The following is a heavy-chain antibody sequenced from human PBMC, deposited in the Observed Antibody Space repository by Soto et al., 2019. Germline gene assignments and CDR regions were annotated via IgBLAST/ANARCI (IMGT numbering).Heavy chain of an antibody. Sequence: SPTLSLTCAVYGGSFSGYYWSWIRQPPGKGLEWIGEINHSGSTNYNPSLKSRVTISVDTSKNQFSLKLSSVTAADTAVYYCARGFSITMVRGVIKGAFDIWGQGTMVTVSS. V-gene: IGHV4-34*01. CDR1: GGSFSGYY. CDR2: INHSGST. J-gene: IGHJ3*02. D-gene: IGHD3-10*01. CDR3: ARGFSITMVRGVIKGAFDI.